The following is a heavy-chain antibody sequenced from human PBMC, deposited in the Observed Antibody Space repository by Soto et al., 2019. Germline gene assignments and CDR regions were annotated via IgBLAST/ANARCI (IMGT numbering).Heavy chain of an antibody. Sequence: EVQLVESGGGLVKPGGSLRLSCAASGFTFSSYSMNWVRQAPGKGLEWVSSISSSSSYIYYADSVKGRFTISRDNAKNSLSLQMNSLRAEDTAVYYCARISSYYDDHYYYYYYMDVWGKGTTVTVSS. CDR3: ARISSYYDDHYYYYYYMDV. D-gene: IGHD1-26*01. CDR2: ISSSSSYI. V-gene: IGHV3-21*01. CDR1: GFTFSSYS. J-gene: IGHJ6*03.